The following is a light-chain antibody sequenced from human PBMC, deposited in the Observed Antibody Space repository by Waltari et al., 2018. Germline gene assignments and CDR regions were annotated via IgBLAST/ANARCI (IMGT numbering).Light chain of an antibody. CDR1: KLGDKF. J-gene: IGLJ2*01. CDR2: QDT. Sequence: SYELSQPPSVSVSPGPTASITCSGDKLGDKFVCWYQQKSGQSPVLVIYQDTRRPSGIPERFSGSNSGNTATLTISGTQAMDEADYYCQAWDIATLVFGGGTKLTVL. CDR3: QAWDIATLV. V-gene: IGLV3-1*01.